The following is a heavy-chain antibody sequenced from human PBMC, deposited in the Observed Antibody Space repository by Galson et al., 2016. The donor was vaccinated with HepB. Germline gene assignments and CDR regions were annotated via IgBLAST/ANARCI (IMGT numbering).Heavy chain of an antibody. V-gene: IGHV3-30-3*01. CDR2: ISYDGNNK. Sequence: SLRLFCAGYGFTFRSYGMHWVRQAPGKGLEWVAVISYDGNNKYYADSVKGRFTISRDNSKNTLYLQMNSLRAEDAAVYYCAPGGITMVQGNGFDYWGQGTLVTGSS. J-gene: IGHJ4*02. CDR1: GFTFRSYG. D-gene: IGHD3-10*01. CDR3: APGGITMVQGNGFDY.